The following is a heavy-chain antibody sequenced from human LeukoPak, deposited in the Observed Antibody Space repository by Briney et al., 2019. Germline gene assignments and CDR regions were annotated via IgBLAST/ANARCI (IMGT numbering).Heavy chain of an antibody. CDR2: FDPEDGET. D-gene: IGHD3-10*01. J-gene: IGHJ5*02. CDR1: GYTLTELS. Sequence: ASVKVSCKVSGYTLTELSMHWVRQAPGKGLEWMGGFDPEDGETIYAQKFQGRVTMTEDTSTDTAYMELSSLRSEDTAVYYCARDSRVYMRFDPWGQGTLVTVSS. CDR3: ARDSRVYMRFDP. V-gene: IGHV1-24*01.